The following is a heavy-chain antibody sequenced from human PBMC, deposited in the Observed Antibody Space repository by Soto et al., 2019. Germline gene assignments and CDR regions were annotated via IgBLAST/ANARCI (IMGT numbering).Heavy chain of an antibody. V-gene: IGHV4-31*03. CDR2: IYYSGST. D-gene: IGHD1-26*01. CDR3: ARAEVGAIAHDY. CDR1: GGSISSGGYY. J-gene: IGHJ4*02. Sequence: SETLSLTCTVSGGSISSGGYYWSWIRQHPGKGLEWIGYIYYSGSTYYNPSLKSRVTISVDTSKNQFSLKLSSVTAADTAVYYCARAEVGAIAHDYWGQGTLVTVSS.